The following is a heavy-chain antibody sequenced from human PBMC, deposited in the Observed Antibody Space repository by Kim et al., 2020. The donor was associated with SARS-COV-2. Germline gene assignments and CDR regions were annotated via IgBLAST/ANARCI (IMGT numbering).Heavy chain of an antibody. V-gene: IGHV4-39*07. CDR2: IYYSGST. CDR1: GGSISSSSYY. J-gene: IGHJ5*02. D-gene: IGHD3-10*01. CDR3: ARDLRYYGSGRHGPKQNWFDP. Sequence: SETLSLTCTVSGGSISSSSYYWGWIRQPPGKGLEWIGSIYYSGSTYYNPSLKSRVTISVDTSKNQFSLKLSSVTAADTAVYYCARDLRYYGSGRHGPKQNWFDPWGQGTLVTVSS.